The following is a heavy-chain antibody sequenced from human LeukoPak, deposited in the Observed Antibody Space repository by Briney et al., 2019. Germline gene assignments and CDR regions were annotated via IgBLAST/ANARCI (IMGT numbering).Heavy chain of an antibody. V-gene: IGHV4-4*02. CDR1: GGSISSSNW. Sequence: SETLSLTCTVSGGSISSSNWWSWVRQPPGKGLEWIGEIYHSGSTNYNPPLTSRVTMSVDKSKNQFSLKLSSVTAADTAVCYCARTNTRWLQVGGAFDIWGQGAMVTVSS. CDR2: IYHSGST. CDR3: ARTNTRWLQVGGAFDI. D-gene: IGHD5-24*01. J-gene: IGHJ3*02.